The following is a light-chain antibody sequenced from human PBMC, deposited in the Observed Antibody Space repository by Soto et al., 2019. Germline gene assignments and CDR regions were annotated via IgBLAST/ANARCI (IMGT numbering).Light chain of an antibody. CDR2: EVS. CDR3: DSYTSSRAYV. Sequence: QSVLTQPASVSGSPGQSITISCTGTSSDVGGYNYVSWYQQQSGKAPKLIIHEVSNRPSGVSNRFSGSKSGNTASLTISGLQPEDETDYYCDSYTSSRAYVFGIGIKVTV. CDR1: SSDVGGYNY. V-gene: IGLV2-14*01. J-gene: IGLJ1*01.